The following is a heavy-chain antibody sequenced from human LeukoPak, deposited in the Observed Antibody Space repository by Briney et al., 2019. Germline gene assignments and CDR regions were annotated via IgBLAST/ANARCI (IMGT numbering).Heavy chain of an antibody. CDR2: ISGRDDSA. CDR1: GFTFSSYA. D-gene: IGHD3-22*01. V-gene: IGHV3-23*01. CDR3: ARGATYYYDSSGYYWFDY. Sequence: GGSLRLSCAASGFTFSSYAMSWVRQAPGKGLEWVSTISGRDDSAYYADSVKGRFTISRDNSKNTLYLQVNSLRAEDTAVYYCARGATYYYDSSGYYWFDYWGQGTLVTVSS. J-gene: IGHJ4*02.